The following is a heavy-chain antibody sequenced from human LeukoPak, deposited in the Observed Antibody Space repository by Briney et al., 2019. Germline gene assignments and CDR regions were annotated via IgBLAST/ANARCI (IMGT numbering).Heavy chain of an antibody. CDR1: GYTLTELS. D-gene: IGHD3-3*01. Sequence: SVKVSCKVSGYTLTELSMHWVRQAPGKGLEWMGGFDPEDGETIYAQKFQGRVTMTEDTSTDTAYMELSSLRSENTAVYYCATVTIRPGYYGMDVWGQGTTVTVSS. V-gene: IGHV1-24*01. CDR3: ATVTIRPGYYGMDV. CDR2: FDPEDGET. J-gene: IGHJ6*02.